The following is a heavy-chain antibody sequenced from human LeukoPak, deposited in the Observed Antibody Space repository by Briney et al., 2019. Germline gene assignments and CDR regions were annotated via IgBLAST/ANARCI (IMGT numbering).Heavy chain of an antibody. J-gene: IGHJ6*02. CDR1: GYSYD. Sequence: GASVKVSCRTSGYSYDINWVRQATGQGLEWMGWMNPNSGNTGYAQKFQGRVTMTRDTSISTAYMELSSLRSEDTAVYYCASPRELGYCSGGGSCYRMDVWGQGTTVTVSS. CDR3: ASPRELGYCSGGGSCYRMDV. V-gene: IGHV1-8*01. D-gene: IGHD2-15*01. CDR2: MNPNSGNT.